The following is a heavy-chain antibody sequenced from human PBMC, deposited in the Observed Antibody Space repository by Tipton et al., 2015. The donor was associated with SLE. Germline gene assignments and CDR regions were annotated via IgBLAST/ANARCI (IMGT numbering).Heavy chain of an antibody. D-gene: IGHD3-3*01. V-gene: IGHV4-39*07. CDR3: ARLGYAFWSRYADS. CDR1: GGSIGSNNYY. CDR2: INHSGST. Sequence: TLSLTCTVSGGSIGSNNYYWSWIRQPPGKGLEWIGEINHSGSTNYKPSLKSRVTISVDTSKNQFSLKLSSVTAADTAVYYCARLGYAFWSRYADSWGQGTLVTVSS. J-gene: IGHJ4*02.